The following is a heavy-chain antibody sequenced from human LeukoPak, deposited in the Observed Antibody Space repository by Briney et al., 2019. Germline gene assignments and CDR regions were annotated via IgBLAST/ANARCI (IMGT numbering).Heavy chain of an antibody. CDR2: INHSGST. V-gene: IGHV4-34*01. D-gene: IGHD3-22*01. CDR3: ARGKGSSGYSRHYYFDY. CDR1: GGSFSGYY. Sequence: SETLSLTCAVYGGSFSGYYWSWIRQPPGKGLEWIGEINHSGSTNYNPSLKSRVTISVDTSKNQFSLKLSSVTAADTAVYYCARGKGSSGYSRHYYFDYWGQGTPVTVSS. J-gene: IGHJ4*02.